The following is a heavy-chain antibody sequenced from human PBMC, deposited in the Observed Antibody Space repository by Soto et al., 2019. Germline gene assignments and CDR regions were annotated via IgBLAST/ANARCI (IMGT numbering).Heavy chain of an antibody. V-gene: IGHV4-4*02. D-gene: IGHD4-4*01. CDR1: GASIITDNW. CDR2: IYYTGNT. J-gene: IGHJ4*02. Sequence: QVQLQESGPGLVKPSGTLSLTCAVSGASIITDNWWTWVRQSPGKGLEWIGEIYYTGNTIYNPSLRSRLALSVDKAMNQFSLELTSVTSADTAVYFCARDLAIDESTALDYWGQGTLVIVSS. CDR3: ARDLAIDESTALDY.